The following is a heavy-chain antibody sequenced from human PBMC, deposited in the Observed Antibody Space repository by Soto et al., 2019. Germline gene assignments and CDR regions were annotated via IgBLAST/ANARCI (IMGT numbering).Heavy chain of an antibody. V-gene: IGHV3-23*01. J-gene: IGHJ4*02. CDR3: AKGGGDYGSGSYPFWY. CDR2: INSSGGST. Sequence: EVQLLESGGGLVQPGGSLRLSCAASGFTFSSYAMSWVRQAPGKGLEWVSTINSSGGSTYYAGSVKGRFTISRDNSRTTLYLQMNSLRAEATAVYYCAKGGGDYGSGSYPFWYWGQGTLVTVSS. D-gene: IGHD3-10*01. CDR1: GFTFSSYA.